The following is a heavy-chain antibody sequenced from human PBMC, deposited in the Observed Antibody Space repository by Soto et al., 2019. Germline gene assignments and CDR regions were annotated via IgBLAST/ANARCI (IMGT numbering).Heavy chain of an antibody. J-gene: IGHJ4*02. D-gene: IGHD3-3*01. V-gene: IGHV1-8*01. Sequence: ASVKVSCKASGYTFTSYDINWVRQATGQGLEWMGWMNPNSGNTGYAQKFQGRVTMTRNTSISTAYMELSSLRSEDTAIYYCAKNNYDFWSAYAYWGQGALVTVSS. CDR1: GYTFTSYD. CDR3: AKNNYDFWSAYAY. CDR2: MNPNSGNT.